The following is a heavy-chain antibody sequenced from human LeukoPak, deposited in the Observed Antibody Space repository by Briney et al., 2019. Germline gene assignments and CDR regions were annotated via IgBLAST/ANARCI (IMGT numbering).Heavy chain of an antibody. CDR1: GFTFSSYR. D-gene: IGHD4-11*01. Sequence: PGGSLRLSCAASGFTFSSYRMSWVRHAPGKGLEWVANIKQDGSEKYYVDSVKGRFTISRDNAKNSLYLQMNSLRAEDTAVYYCARGYGNYGYWGQGTLVTVSS. CDR2: IKQDGSEK. V-gene: IGHV3-7*01. J-gene: IGHJ4*02. CDR3: ARGYGNYGY.